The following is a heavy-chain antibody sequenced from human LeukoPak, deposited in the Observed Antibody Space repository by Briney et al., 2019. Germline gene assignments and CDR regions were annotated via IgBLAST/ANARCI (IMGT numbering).Heavy chain of an antibody. CDR3: ARVDRTVARWGIDY. J-gene: IGHJ4*02. CDR1: GYTFTSYY. CDR2: INPSGGST. D-gene: IGHD6-19*01. Sequence: ASVKVSCKASGYTFTSYYMHWVRQAPGQGLEWMGIINPSGGSTSYAQKLQGRVTMTTDTSTSTAYMELRSLRSDDTAVYYCARVDRTVARWGIDYWGQGTLVTVSS. V-gene: IGHV1-46*01.